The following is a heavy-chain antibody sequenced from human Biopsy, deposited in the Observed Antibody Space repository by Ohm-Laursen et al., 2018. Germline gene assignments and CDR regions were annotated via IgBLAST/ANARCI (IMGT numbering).Heavy chain of an antibody. CDR2: LNPVSGNS. CDR3: GRAVRNQLLTDP. D-gene: IGHD1-7*01. Sequence: ASVKVSCKVSGYTFTSYDITWVRQASGQGSEWIGWLNPVSGNSNFGQKFRGRVTVTSDTSISTAYKELSGLTSDDTATYYCGRAVRNQLLTDPWGQGTLVTVTS. V-gene: IGHV1-8*01. J-gene: IGHJ5*02. CDR1: GYTFTSYD.